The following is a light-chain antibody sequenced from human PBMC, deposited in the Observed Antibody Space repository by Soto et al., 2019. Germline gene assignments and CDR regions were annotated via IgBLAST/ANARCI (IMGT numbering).Light chain of an antibody. V-gene: IGLV2-14*01. Sequence: QSALTQPASVSVSPAQSITISYTGTSSDVGRNDYVSWYQQHPGKAPKLMIYDVSNRPSGVSDRFSGSKSVNTASLTISGLQAEDEADYYCCSPTPSDTYVFGTGTKVIVL. CDR3: CSPTPSDTYV. CDR1: SSDVGRNDY. CDR2: DVS. J-gene: IGLJ1*01.